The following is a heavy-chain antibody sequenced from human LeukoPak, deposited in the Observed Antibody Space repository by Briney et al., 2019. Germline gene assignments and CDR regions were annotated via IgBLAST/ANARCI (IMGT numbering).Heavy chain of an antibody. V-gene: IGHV1-69*04. CDR3: ASKGYSSGWDWYFDL. J-gene: IGHJ2*01. Sequence: ASVKVSCKASGYTFTSYGISWVRQAPGQGLEWMGRIIPILGIANYAQKFQGRVTITADKSTSTAYMELSSLRSEDTAVYYCASKGYSSGWDWYFDLWGRGTLVTVSS. CDR2: IIPILGIA. D-gene: IGHD6-19*01. CDR1: GYTFTSYG.